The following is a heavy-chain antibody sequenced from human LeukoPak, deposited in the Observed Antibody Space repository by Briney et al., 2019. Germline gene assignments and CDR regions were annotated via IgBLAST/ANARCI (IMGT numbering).Heavy chain of an antibody. Sequence: SETLSLTCAVSGGSISSGGYSWSWIRQPPGKGLEWIGYIYHSGSTYYSPSLKSRVTISVDRSKNQFSLKLSSVTAADTAVYYCARDLTMYYDILTGPGGWFDPWGQGTLVTVSS. CDR3: ARDLTMYYDILTGPGGWFDP. CDR2: IYHSGST. J-gene: IGHJ5*02. V-gene: IGHV4-30-2*01. D-gene: IGHD3-9*01. CDR1: GGSISSGGYS.